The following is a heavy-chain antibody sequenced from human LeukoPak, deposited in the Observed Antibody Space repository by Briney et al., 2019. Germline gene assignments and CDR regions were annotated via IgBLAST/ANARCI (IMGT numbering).Heavy chain of an antibody. D-gene: IGHD3-22*01. Sequence: GGSLRLSCAASGFTFSSYAIHWVRQAPGKGLEWGAVTSYDGSNKYYADSVKGRFTISRDNSKNTLYLQMNSLRAEDTAVYYCARDRAYYDSSGYNPRLDSWGQGTPVTVSS. CDR1: GFTFSSYA. CDR2: TSYDGSNK. CDR3: ARDRAYYDSSGYNPRLDS. J-gene: IGHJ4*02. V-gene: IGHV3-30*04.